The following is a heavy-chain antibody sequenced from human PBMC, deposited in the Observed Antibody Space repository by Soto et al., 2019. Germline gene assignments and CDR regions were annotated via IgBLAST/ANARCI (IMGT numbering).Heavy chain of an antibody. V-gene: IGHV4-39*01. CDR2: IYYSGST. Sequence: QLQLQESGPGLVKPSETLSLTCTVSGGSISSSSYYWGWLRQPPGKGLEWIGSIYYSGSTYYNPSLKRRVTISVDTSKNQFSLKLSSVTAADTAVYYCARTVPAAMWFDPWGQGTLVTVSS. CDR1: GGSISSSSYY. CDR3: ARTVPAAMWFDP. J-gene: IGHJ5*02. D-gene: IGHD2-2*01.